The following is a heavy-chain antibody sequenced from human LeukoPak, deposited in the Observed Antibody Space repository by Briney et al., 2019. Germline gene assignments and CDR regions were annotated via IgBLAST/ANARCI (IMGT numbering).Heavy chain of an antibody. V-gene: IGHV4-59*01. D-gene: IGHD6-13*01. Sequence: PSETLSLTCTVSGGSISSYYWSWIRQPPGKGLEWIGYIYYSGSTNYNPSLKSRVTISVDTSKNQFSLKLSSVTAADTAVYYCARALPGIAPGAFDIWGQGTMVTVSS. CDR2: IYYSGST. CDR3: ARALPGIAPGAFDI. CDR1: GGSISSYY. J-gene: IGHJ3*02.